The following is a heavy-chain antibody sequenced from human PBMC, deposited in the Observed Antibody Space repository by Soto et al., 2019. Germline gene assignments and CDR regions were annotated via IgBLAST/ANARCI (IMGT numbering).Heavy chain of an antibody. D-gene: IGHD1-1*01. CDR2: ISGSGGST. CDR3: AKDARGLEPIWPSDY. J-gene: IGHJ4*02. V-gene: IGHV3-23*01. CDR1: VFTFSSYA. Sequence: GGSLRLSCAASVFTFSSYAMTLVRQAPGAGLEWVSGISGSGGSTYYADSVKGRFTISRDNSKNTLVLQMNSLRAEDTAVYYCAKDARGLEPIWPSDYWGQGTLVTVYS.